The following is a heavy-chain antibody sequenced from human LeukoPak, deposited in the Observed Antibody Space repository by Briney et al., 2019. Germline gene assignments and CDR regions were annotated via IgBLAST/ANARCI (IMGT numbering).Heavy chain of an antibody. V-gene: IGHV4-34*01. CDR3: ARPKNGYSYGYRYYYMDV. CDR1: GGSFSGYF. D-gene: IGHD5-18*01. CDR2: INHSGST. J-gene: IGHJ6*03. Sequence: SETLSLTCAVYGGSFSGYFWSWIRQPPGKGLEGIGEINHSGSTNYDASLKSRVTISVDTSKNQFSLKLSSVTAADTAVYYCARPKNGYSYGYRYYYMDVWGKGTTVTISS.